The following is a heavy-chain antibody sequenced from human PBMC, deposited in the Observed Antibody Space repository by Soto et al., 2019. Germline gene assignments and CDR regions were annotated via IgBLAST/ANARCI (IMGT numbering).Heavy chain of an antibody. CDR2: IKSKTDGGTT. D-gene: IGHD3-10*01. J-gene: IGHJ6*02. V-gene: IGHV3-15*07. CDR3: TTSFSPRDYYYGMDV. Sequence: CAAAGFTFTNAWMNWVRQAPGKGLEWVGRIKSKTDGGTTDYAAPVKGRFTISRDDSKNTLYLQMNSLKTEDTAVYYCTTSFSPRDYYYGMDVWGQGTTVTVSS. CDR1: GFTFTNAW.